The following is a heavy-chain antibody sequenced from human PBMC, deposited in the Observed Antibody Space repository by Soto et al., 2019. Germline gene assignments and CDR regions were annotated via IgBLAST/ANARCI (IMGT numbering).Heavy chain of an antibody. CDR1: GYSFTSLD. V-gene: IGHV1-8*01. Sequence: QVQLVQSGAEVREPGASVKVSCKASGYSFTSLDINWVRQTAGQGLEWMGWMQPSTGRTGYAQKFQGRVTMNRDTSINTAYMALTTLTADDTAFYYCARGVSAGVDYWGQGTLVTVSS. CDR3: ARGVSAGVDY. D-gene: IGHD1-26*01. CDR2: MQPSTGRT. J-gene: IGHJ4*02.